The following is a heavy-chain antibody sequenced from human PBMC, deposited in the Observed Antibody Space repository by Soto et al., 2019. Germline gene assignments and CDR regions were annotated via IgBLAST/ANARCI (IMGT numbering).Heavy chain of an antibody. J-gene: IGHJ6*02. CDR1: GYTFTGYY. CDR3: ARGPRPSDADV. V-gene: IGHV1-2*02. CDR2: INPNSGGT. Sequence: QVQLVQSGAEVKKPGASVKVSCKASGYTFTGYYMHWVRQAPGQGLEWMGWINPNSGGTNYARKFQGRVTMTRDTSISTAYMELSRLRSDDTAVYYCARGPRPSDADVWGQGTTVTVSS.